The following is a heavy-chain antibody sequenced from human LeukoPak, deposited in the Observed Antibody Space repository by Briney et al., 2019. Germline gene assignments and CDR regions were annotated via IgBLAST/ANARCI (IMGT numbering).Heavy chain of an antibody. V-gene: IGHV3-33*01. CDR3: ARVANITTFGMDV. CDR1: GFPFSYYG. Sequence: GGSLTLSCATSGFPFSYYGMHWVRQAPGKGPEWVAVIWYDGSKKYYADSVKGRFTISRDNSKNTLYLQMNSLRVEDTAVYYCARVANITTFGMDVWGQGTMATVSS. D-gene: IGHD3-9*01. J-gene: IGHJ6*02. CDR2: IWYDGSKK.